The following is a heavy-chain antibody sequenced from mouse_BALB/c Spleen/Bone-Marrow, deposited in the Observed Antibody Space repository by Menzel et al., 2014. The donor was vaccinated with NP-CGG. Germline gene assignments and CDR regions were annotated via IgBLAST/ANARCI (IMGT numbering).Heavy chain of an antibody. CDR1: GFSLTSYG. CDR3: ARARSGNYYAMDY. CDR2: IWAGGST. V-gene: IGHV2-9*02. Sequence: QVQLKESGPGLVAPLQSLSITCTVSGFSLTSYGVHWVRQPPGKGLEWLGVIWAGGSTNYNSALMSRLSISKDNSKSQVFLKMNSLQTDDTAMYYCARARSGNYYAMDYWGQGTSVTVSS. J-gene: IGHJ4*01. D-gene: IGHD2-1*01.